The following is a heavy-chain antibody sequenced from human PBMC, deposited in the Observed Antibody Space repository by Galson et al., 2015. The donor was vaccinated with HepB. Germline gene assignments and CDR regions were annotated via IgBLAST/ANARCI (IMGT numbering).Heavy chain of an antibody. CDR1: GSSFTSYW. V-gene: IGHV5-51*01. Sequence: QSGAEVKKPGESLKISCKGSGSSFTSYWIGWVRQMPGKGLEWMGIIYPGDSDTRYSPSFQGQVTISADKSISTAYLQWSSLKASDTAMYYCARQKGVSSGYYYAGAFDIWGQGTMVTVSS. D-gene: IGHD3-22*01. CDR2: IYPGDSDT. CDR3: ARQKGVSSGYYYAGAFDI. J-gene: IGHJ3*02.